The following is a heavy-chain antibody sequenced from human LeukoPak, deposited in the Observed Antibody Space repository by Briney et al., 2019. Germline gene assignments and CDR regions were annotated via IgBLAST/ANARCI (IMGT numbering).Heavy chain of an antibody. CDR2: ISSSSSYI. J-gene: IGHJ6*03. Sequence: GGSLRLSCAASGFNFSSYSMNWVRQAPGKGLEWVSSISSSSSYIYYADSVKGRFTISRDNAKNSLYLQMNSLRAEDTAVYYCARDTYGSGTILYYYYYYMDVWGKGTTVTVSS. CDR1: GFNFSSYS. D-gene: IGHD3-10*01. CDR3: ARDTYGSGTILYYYYYYMDV. V-gene: IGHV3-21*01.